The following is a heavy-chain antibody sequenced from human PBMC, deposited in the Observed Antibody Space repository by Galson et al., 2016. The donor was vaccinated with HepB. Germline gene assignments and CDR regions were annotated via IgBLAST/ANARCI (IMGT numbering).Heavy chain of an antibody. D-gene: IGHD2-15*01. CDR3: AREVVVVAAPWAFDI. Sequence: TLSLTCTVSGGSISSGSYYWSWIRQPAGKGLEWIGRIYTSGSNNYNPPLKSRVTISVDTSKNQFPLKLSSVTAADTAVYYCAREVVVVAAPWAFDIWGQGTMVTVSS. CDR2: IYTSGSN. J-gene: IGHJ3*02. CDR1: GGSISSGSYY. V-gene: IGHV4-61*02.